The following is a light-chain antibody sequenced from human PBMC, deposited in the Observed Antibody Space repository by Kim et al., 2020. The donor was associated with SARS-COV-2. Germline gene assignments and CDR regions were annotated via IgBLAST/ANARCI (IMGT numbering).Light chain of an antibody. CDR2: EVS. CDR1: SSDVGGYNY. V-gene: IGLV2-8*01. Sequence: GSPGQSVTISCTGTSSDVGGYNYVSWYQQHPGKAPKLMIDEVSKRPSGVPDRFSGSKSGNTASLTVSGLQAEDEADYYCSSYAGKVFGTGTKVTVL. CDR3: SSYAGKV. J-gene: IGLJ1*01.